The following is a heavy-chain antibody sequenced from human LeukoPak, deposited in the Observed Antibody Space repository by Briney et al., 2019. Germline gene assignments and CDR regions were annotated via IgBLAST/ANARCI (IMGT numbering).Heavy chain of an antibody. CDR3: ATDPGIAAAGAFDY. Sequence: ASVKVSCKASGYTFTSHGISWVRQAPGQGLEWMGWISAYNGNTNYAQKLQGRVTMTTDTSTSTAYMELRSLRSDDTAVYYCATDPGIAAAGAFDYWGQGTLVTVSS. CDR1: GYTFTSHG. D-gene: IGHD6-13*01. CDR2: ISAYNGNT. V-gene: IGHV1-18*01. J-gene: IGHJ4*02.